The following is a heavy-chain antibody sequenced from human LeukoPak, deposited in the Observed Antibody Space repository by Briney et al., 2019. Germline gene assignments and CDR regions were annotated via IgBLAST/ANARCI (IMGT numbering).Heavy chain of an antibody. D-gene: IGHD3-22*01. CDR1: GYSFTSYW. CDR2: IYPGDSDT. V-gene: IGHV5-51*01. CDR3: ARCLDSSGCYFDY. J-gene: IGHJ4*02. Sequence: GESLKISCKGSGYSFTSYWIGWVRQMPGNGLEWMGIIYPGDSDTRYSPSFQGQVTISADKSISTAYLQWSSLKASDTAMYYCARCLDSSGCYFDYWGQGTLVTVSS.